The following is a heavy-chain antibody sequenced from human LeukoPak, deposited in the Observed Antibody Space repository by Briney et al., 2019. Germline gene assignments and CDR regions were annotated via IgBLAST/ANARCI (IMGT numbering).Heavy chain of an antibody. D-gene: IGHD3-16*01. V-gene: IGHV6-1*01. CDR2: AYYRSKWSI. Sequence: SQTLSLTCAISGDSVSSTSAAWSWLRQSPSRGLEWLGRAYYRSKWSIEYAPSVESRITINPDASKNQFSLQRVSVTPEDTAMYYCAGGFVCGGWHAYWGQGTLVTVSS. CDR1: GDSVSSTSAA. CDR3: AGGFVCGGWHAY. J-gene: IGHJ4*02.